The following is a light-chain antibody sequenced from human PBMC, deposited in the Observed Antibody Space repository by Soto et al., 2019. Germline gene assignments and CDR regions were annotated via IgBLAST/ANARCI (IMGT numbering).Light chain of an antibody. CDR3: QQYDDLPFT. CDR2: DAS. V-gene: IGKV1-33*01. J-gene: IGKJ3*01. CDR1: QDINYY. Sequence: DIQMTQSPSSLSASVGDRVTITCQASQDINYYLNWYQQKPGKAPKLLIYDASNLETGVPSRFGGSRSGTHFTFTISSLQPVDIATYYCQQYDDLPFTFGPGTTVDFK.